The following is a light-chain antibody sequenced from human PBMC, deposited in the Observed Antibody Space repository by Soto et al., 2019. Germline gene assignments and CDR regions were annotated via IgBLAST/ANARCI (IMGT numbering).Light chain of an antibody. V-gene: IGKV1-33*01. CDR1: QDITNF. CDR2: DAS. J-gene: IGKJ2*01. Sequence: DIQMTQSPSSLSASVGDRVTITCQAGQDITNFLNWYQQKPGKAPRLLIYDASNLEKGVPSRFSGSGSGTPFTFTISSLQPEDIATYYCQQDDNLPYTFGQGTKLQIK. CDR3: QQDDNLPYT.